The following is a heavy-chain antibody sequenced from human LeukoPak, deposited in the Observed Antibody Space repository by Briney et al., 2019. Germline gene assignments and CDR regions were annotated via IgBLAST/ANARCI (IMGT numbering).Heavy chain of an antibody. V-gene: IGHV3-23*01. CDR3: AKVLSRRLGYCSSTSCYLEWFDP. D-gene: IGHD2-2*01. CDR1: GFTFSSYA. J-gene: IGHJ5*02. Sequence: GGSLGLSCAASGFTFSSYAMSWVRQAPGKGLEWVSAISGSGGSTYYADSVKGRFTISRDNSKNTLYLQMNSLRAEDTAVYYCAKVLSRRLGYCSSTSCYLEWFDPWGQGTLVTVSS. CDR2: ISGSGGST.